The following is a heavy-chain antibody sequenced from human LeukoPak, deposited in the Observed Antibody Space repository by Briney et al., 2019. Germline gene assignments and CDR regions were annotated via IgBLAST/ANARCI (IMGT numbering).Heavy chain of an antibody. CDR1: GGSFSSYY. V-gene: IGHV4-59*01. Sequence: SETLSLTCTVSGGSFSSYYWSRIQQPPGKGLEWIGYIYYSGSTNYNPSLKSRVTISVDTSKNQFSLKLSSVTAADTAVYYCARGGSSWLPAEYFQHWGQGTLVTVSS. CDR2: IYYSGST. J-gene: IGHJ1*01. CDR3: ARGGSSWLPAEYFQH. D-gene: IGHD6-13*01.